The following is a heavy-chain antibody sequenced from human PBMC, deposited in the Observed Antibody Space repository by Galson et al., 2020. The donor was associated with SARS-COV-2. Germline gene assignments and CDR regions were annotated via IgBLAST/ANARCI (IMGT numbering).Heavy chain of an antibody. J-gene: IGHJ5*02. Sequence: SETLSLTCAVSGGSISSSNWWSWVRQPPGKGLEWIGEIYHSGSTNYNPSLKSRVTISVDKSKNQVSLKRSAVTAADTAVYYCARVTMVRGLVPFDPWGQGTLVTVSS. CDR3: ARVTMVRGLVPFDP. CDR1: GGSISSSNW. V-gene: IGHV4-4*02. D-gene: IGHD3-10*01. CDR2: IYHSGST.